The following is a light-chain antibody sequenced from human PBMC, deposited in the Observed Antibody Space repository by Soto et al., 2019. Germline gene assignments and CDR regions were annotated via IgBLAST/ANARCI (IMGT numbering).Light chain of an antibody. CDR3: KSYASSLVM. CDR2: GNS. V-gene: IGLV1-40*01. J-gene: IGLJ3*02. CDR1: RSNIGAGSD. Sequence: QAVVTQPPSVSGAPGQRVTISCTGSRSNIGAGSDVHWYQHLPGTAPNLLIYGNSNRPSWVPDRFSGSKSGTSASLAITGLQAEDEADYSCKSYASSLVMFGGGTKLTVL.